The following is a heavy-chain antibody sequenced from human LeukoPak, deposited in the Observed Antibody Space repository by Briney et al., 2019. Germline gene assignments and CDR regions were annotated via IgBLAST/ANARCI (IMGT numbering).Heavy chain of an antibody. J-gene: IGHJ6*03. CDR1: GGSISSYY. V-gene: IGHV4-59*01. CDR3: ARVTTGYSSSWYLPNYYYYYMDV. D-gene: IGHD6-13*01. Sequence: SETLSLTCTVSGGSISSYYWSWIRQPPGKGLEWVGYIYYSGSTNYNPSLKSRVTISVDTSKNQFSLKLSSVTAADTAVYYCARVTTGYSSSWYLPNYYYYYMDVWGKGTTVTVSS. CDR2: IYYSGST.